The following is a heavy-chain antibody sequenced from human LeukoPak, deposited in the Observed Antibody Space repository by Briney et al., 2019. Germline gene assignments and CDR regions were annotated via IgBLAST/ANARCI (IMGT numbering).Heavy chain of an antibody. J-gene: IGHJ4*02. D-gene: IGHD3-22*01. CDR1: GCIFTSYY. Sequence: ASVKVSCKASGCIFTSYYMHWVRQAPGQGLEWMGMFYPSDVITSDAQKFQGRVTMTRDTSTSTVYMELSSLRSEDTAVYYCASFDSSGYSGDYWGQGTLVTVSS. CDR2: FYPSDVIT. V-gene: IGHV1-46*01. CDR3: ASFDSSGYSGDY.